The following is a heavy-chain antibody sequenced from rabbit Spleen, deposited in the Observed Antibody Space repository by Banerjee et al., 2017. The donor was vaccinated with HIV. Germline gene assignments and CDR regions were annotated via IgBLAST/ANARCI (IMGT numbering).Heavy chain of an antibody. Sequence: QLKESGGGLVQPGGSLKLSCKASGFTLSSYYMNWVRQAPGKGLEWIGYIDPIFGIAVYASWVNGRFTISSHNAQNTLYLQLNSLTAADTATYFCVREVAAKFGLWGPGTLVTVS. CDR1: GFTLSSYY. J-gene: IGHJ4*01. CDR2: IDPIFGIA. CDR3: VREVAAKFGL. V-gene: IGHV1S7*01. D-gene: IGHD4-1*01.